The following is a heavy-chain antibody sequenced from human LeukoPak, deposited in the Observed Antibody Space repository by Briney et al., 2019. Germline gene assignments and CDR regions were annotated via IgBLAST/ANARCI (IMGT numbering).Heavy chain of an antibody. V-gene: IGHV3-23*01. J-gene: IGHJ4*02. D-gene: IGHD3-22*01. CDR3: ATDMIVVVTVDY. Sequence: TGGSLRLSCAASGFTFSSYAMSWVRQAPGKGLEWVSAISGSGGSTYYADSVKGRFTISRDNSKNTLYLQMNSLRAKDTAVYYCATDMIVVVTVDYWGQGTLVTVSS. CDR1: GFTFSSYA. CDR2: ISGSGGST.